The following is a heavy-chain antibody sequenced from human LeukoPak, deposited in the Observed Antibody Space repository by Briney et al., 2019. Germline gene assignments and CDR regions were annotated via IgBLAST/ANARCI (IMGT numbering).Heavy chain of an antibody. CDR3: ARRYFYDGSPYYPLDY. CDR2: INSDGSST. CDR1: GFTFTSYC. V-gene: IGHV3-74*01. Sequence: PGGSLRLSCAASGFTFTSYCMHWVRQAPGQGLVWVSRINSDGSSTTYAHSLKGRVTISRDNAKNTLYLQMNSLRAEDTAVYYCARRYFYDGSPYYPLDYWGQGTLVTVSS. J-gene: IGHJ4*02. D-gene: IGHD3-22*01.